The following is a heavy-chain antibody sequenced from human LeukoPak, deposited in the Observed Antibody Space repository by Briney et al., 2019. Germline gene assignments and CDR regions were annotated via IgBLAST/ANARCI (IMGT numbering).Heavy chain of an antibody. Sequence: PGGSLRLSCAASGFTFSSYSMNWVRQAPGKGLEWVSSISSSSYIYYADSVKGRFTISRDNAKNSLYLQMNSLRAEDTAVYYCARDPYYYDSSGYCWGQGTLVTVSS. CDR1: GFTFSSYS. CDR2: ISSSSYI. CDR3: ARDPYYYDSSGYC. D-gene: IGHD3-22*01. J-gene: IGHJ4*02. V-gene: IGHV3-21*01.